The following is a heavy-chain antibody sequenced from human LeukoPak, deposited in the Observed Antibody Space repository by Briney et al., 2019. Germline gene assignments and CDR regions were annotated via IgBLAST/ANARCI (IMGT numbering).Heavy chain of an antibody. CDR1: GFTFSSQA. J-gene: IGHJ4*02. CDR3: AKARVGLRLEFDY. V-gene: IGHV3-23*01. CDR2: ISGSGGST. D-gene: IGHD4-17*01. Sequence: PGGSLRLSCAASGFTFSSQAMSWVRQAPGKGLEWVSAISGSGGSTYYADSVKGRFTISRDNSKNTLYLQMNSLRAEDTAVYYCAKARVGLRLEFDYWGQGTLVTVSS.